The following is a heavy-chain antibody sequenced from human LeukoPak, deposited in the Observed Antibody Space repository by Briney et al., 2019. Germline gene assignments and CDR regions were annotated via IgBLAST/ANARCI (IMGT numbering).Heavy chain of an antibody. Sequence: VYGGSFSGYYWSWIRQPPGKGLEWIGEINHSGSTNYNPSLKSRVTISVDTSKNQLSLKLSSVTAADTAVYYCARGAYDYVWGSYRYEDYWGQGTLVTVSS. CDR1: GGSFSGYY. V-gene: IGHV4-34*01. CDR3: ARGAYDYVWGSYRYEDY. J-gene: IGHJ4*02. D-gene: IGHD3-16*02. CDR2: INHSGST.